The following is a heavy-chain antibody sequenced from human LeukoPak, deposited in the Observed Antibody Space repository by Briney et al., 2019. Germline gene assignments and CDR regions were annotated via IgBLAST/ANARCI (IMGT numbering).Heavy chain of an antibody. CDR3: ARAGTSGYCSSTSCYFGLFDY. CDR1: GGSISSYY. V-gene: IGHV4-59*12. J-gene: IGHJ4*02. CDR2: IYYSGST. Sequence: SETLSLTCTVSGGSISSYYWSWIRQPPGKGLEWIGYIYYSGSTNYNPSLKSRVTISVDTSKNQFSLKLSSVTAADTAVYYCARAGTSGYCSSTSCYFGLFDYWGQGTLVTVSS. D-gene: IGHD2-2*03.